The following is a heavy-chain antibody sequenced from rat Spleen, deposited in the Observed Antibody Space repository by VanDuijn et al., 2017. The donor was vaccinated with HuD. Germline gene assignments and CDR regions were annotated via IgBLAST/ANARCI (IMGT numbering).Heavy chain of an antibody. J-gene: IGHJ2*01. CDR2: ISYSGTT. D-gene: IGHD1-11*01. V-gene: IGHV3-1*01. CDR1: GYSITSNY. Sequence: EVQLQESGPGLVKPSQSLSLTCSVTGYSITSNYWGWIRKFPGNKMEWIGHISYSGTTSYNPSLKSRISISRDTSKNPFFLQLNSVTTEDTATYYCARPANYGGGYYFDYWGKGFMVTVSS. CDR3: ARPANYGGGYYFDY.